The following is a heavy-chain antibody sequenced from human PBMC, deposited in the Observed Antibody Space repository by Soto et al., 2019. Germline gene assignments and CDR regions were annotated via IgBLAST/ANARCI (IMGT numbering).Heavy chain of an antibody. Sequence: QVQLQQWGAGLLKPSETLSLTCAVYGGSFSGYYWSWIRQPPGKGLEWIGEINHSGSTNYNPSLKSRVTISVDTSKTQFSLKLSSVTAADTAVYYCARGGYYGSGSTPGGWFDPWGQGTLVTVSS. CDR2: INHSGST. V-gene: IGHV4-34*01. CDR3: ARGGYYGSGSTPGGWFDP. D-gene: IGHD3-10*01. CDR1: GGSFSGYY. J-gene: IGHJ5*02.